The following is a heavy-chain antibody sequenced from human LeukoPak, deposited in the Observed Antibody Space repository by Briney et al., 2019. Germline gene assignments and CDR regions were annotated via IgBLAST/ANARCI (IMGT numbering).Heavy chain of an antibody. J-gene: IGHJ6*03. CDR3: ATSSPSRDYYYMDV. V-gene: IGHV1-24*01. CDR2: FDPEDGET. Sequence: ASVKVSCKVSGYTLTELSMHWVRQAPGKGLEWMGGFDPEDGETIYAQKFQGRVTMTEDTSTDTACMELSSLRSEDTAVYYCATSSPSRDYYYMDVWGKGTTVTVSS. CDR1: GYTLTELS. D-gene: IGHD2-2*01.